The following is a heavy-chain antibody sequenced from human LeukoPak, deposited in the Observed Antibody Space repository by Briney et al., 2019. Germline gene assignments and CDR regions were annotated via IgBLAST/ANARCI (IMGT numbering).Heavy chain of an antibody. V-gene: IGHV3-23*01. CDR2: VGGRGGPRT. D-gene: IGHD2-8*02. CDR1: GFTFSRYS. J-gene: IGHJ4*02. CDR3: ATEGLLGGYYFDL. Sequence: GRSLRLSCAASGFTFSRYSMAWVRQAPGRGLEWVSTVGGRGGPRTFYADSVQGRFTVSRDNSRDTVYLQMDSLGAEDTAIYYCATEGLLGGYYFDLWGQGALVTVSS.